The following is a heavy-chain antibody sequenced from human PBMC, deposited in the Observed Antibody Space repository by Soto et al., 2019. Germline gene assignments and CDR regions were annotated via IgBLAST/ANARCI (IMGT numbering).Heavy chain of an antibody. J-gene: IGHJ4*02. Sequence: QVQLVQSGAEVKKPGASVKVSCKASGYTFTSYDINWVRQATGQGLEWMGWMNPNSGNTGYAQKFQGRVTMTRNTSISTAYMELSSLRSDDTSVYYCARWITIFGLVPGWGQGTLVTVSS. CDR3: ARWITIFGLVPG. V-gene: IGHV1-8*01. D-gene: IGHD3-3*01. CDR2: MNPNSGNT. CDR1: GYTFTSYD.